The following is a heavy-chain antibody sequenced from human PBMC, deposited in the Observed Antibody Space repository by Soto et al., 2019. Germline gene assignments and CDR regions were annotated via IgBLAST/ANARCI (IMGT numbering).Heavy chain of an antibody. CDR1: GFTFSSYG. D-gene: IGHD6-19*01. Sequence: GGSLRLSCAASGFTFSSYGMHWVRQAPGKGLEWVAVISYDGSNKYYADSVKGRFTISRDNSKNTLYLQMNSLRAEDTAVYYCAKWGSAVGGWTTSPPAEGFDYWGQGTLVTVSS. V-gene: IGHV3-30*18. CDR2: ISYDGSNK. CDR3: AKWGSAVGGWTTSPPAEGFDY. J-gene: IGHJ4*02.